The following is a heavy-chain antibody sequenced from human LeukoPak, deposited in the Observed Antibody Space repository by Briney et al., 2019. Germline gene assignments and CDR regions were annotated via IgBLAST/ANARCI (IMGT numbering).Heavy chain of an antibody. J-gene: IGHJ6*03. CDR1: GGSISSYY. D-gene: IGHD4-11*01. CDR2: IYHSGST. V-gene: IGHV4-59*01. Sequence: SETLSLTCTVSGGSISSYYWSWIRQPPGKGLKWIGYIYHSGSTKYNPSLKSRVTISVDTSKSQFSLKLSSVTAADTAVYYCAISNVGYGGMFYYYYMDVWGKGTTVTISS. CDR3: AISNVGYGGMFYYYYMDV.